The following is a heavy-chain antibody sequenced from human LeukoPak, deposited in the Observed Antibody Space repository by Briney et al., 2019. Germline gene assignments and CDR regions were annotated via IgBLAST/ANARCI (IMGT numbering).Heavy chain of an antibody. Sequence: GGSLRLSGTASGFTFSSYAMHWVRQAPGKGLEWVAVISYDGSNKYYADSVKGRFTISRDNSKNTLYLQMNSLRAEDTAVYYCATLRLSDYWGQGTLVTVSS. J-gene: IGHJ4*02. CDR1: GFTFSSYA. V-gene: IGHV3-30*04. CDR3: ATLRLSDY. D-gene: IGHD5/OR15-5a*01. CDR2: ISYDGSNK.